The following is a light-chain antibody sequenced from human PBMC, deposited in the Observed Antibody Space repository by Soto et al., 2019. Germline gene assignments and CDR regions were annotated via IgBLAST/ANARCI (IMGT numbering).Light chain of an antibody. V-gene: IGLV2-14*01. J-gene: IGLJ1*01. CDR2: EVS. Sequence: QSVLTQPASVSGSPGQSITISCTGTTSDVGGYNYVSWYQQHPGKVPKLLIHEVSNRPSGVSNRFSGSKSGNTASLTISGLQAEDEADYYCLSKTSSISYVVGNGTKVTVL. CDR3: LSKTSSISYV. CDR1: TSDVGGYNY.